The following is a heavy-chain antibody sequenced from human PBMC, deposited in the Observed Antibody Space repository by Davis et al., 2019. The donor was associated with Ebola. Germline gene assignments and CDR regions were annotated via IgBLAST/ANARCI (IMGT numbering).Heavy chain of an antibody. V-gene: IGHV3-7*01. CDR3: ARSGLSFGVVKYHYGMDA. J-gene: IGHJ6*04. CDR1: GFTFSNYW. CDR2: IKQDGSEK. Sequence: PGGSLRLSCVASGFTFSNYWMTWVRQAPVRGLEWVANIKQDGSEKQYVDSVRGRFTISRDNAKNSLYLQMNSLRDEDTAVYYCARSGLSFGVVKYHYGMDAWGKGTTVTVSS. D-gene: IGHD3-3*01.